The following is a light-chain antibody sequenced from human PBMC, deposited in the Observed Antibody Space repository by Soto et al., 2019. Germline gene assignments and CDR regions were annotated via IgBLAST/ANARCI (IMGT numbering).Light chain of an antibody. CDR3: QQYNNWPLT. CDR1: QSVSSK. Sequence: EIVMTQSPATLSVSPGERATLSCSASQSVSSKLAWYQQKPGQAPRLLIYAASSRATGIPARFSGSGSGTDFTLTISSLQSEDFAVYYCQQYNNWPLTFGGGTKVEIK. V-gene: IGKV3-15*01. J-gene: IGKJ4*01. CDR2: AAS.